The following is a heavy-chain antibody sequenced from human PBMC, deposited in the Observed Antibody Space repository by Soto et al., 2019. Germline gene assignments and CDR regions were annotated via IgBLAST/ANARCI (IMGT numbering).Heavy chain of an antibody. CDR1: GYSFTNYW. CDR2: THPGDSDT. J-gene: IGHJ4*02. Sequence: GESLKISCKGSGYSFTNYWIAWVRQMPGKGLEWMGITHPGDSDTRYSPSFQGQVTISADKSITTAYLQWSSLKASDTAIYFCARQNHGGGSTYLDYWGQGALVTVSS. D-gene: IGHD2-15*01. CDR3: ARQNHGGGSTYLDY. V-gene: IGHV5-51*01.